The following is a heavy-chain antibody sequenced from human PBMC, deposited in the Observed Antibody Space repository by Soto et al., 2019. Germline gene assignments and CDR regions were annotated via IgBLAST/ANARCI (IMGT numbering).Heavy chain of an antibody. D-gene: IGHD3-3*01. CDR2: FDPEDGET. Sequence: GASVKVSCKVSGYTLTELSMHWVRQAPGKGLEWMGGFDPEDGETIYAQKFQGRVTMTEDTSTDTAYMELSSLRSEDTAVYYCATDRARITIFGVVKSFDPWGQGTLVTVSS. J-gene: IGHJ5*02. CDR3: ATDRARITIFGVVKSFDP. CDR1: GYTLTELS. V-gene: IGHV1-24*01.